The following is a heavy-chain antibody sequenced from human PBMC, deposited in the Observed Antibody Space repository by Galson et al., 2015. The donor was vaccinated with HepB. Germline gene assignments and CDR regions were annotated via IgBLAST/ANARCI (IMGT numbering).Heavy chain of an antibody. CDR2: LSKDGNNK. V-gene: IGHV3-30-3*01. Sequence: SLRLSCAASGFTLNSYSVHWVRQAPGKGLEWVAVLSKDGNNKYYGDSVKGRFTISRDNSKNTLYLQMNSLRVDDTAVYYCARELAAAGDWGQGTLVTVSS. CDR3: ARELAAAGD. D-gene: IGHD6-13*01. J-gene: IGHJ4*02. CDR1: GFTLNSYS.